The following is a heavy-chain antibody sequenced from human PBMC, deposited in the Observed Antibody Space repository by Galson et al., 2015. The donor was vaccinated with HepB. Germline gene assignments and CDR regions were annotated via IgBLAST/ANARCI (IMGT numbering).Heavy chain of an antibody. J-gene: IGHJ4*02. CDR2: INPNSGGT. D-gene: IGHD2-21*01. CDR3: AKSPIGGATAPDY. Sequence: SVKVSCKASGYTFTVYYMHWVRQAPGHGLEWMGWINPNSGGTTYAQKFQGRVTMTRDTSISTVYMEQSRLTSDDTAVYYCAKSPIGGATAPDYWGQGTLVTVSS. CDR1: GYTFTVYY. V-gene: IGHV1-2*02.